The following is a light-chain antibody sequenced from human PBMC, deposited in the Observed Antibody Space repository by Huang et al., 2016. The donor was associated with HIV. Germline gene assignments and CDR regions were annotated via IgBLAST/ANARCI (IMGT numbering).Light chain of an antibody. CDR1: QDIGTS. CDR3: QQLHTYPIT. V-gene: IGKV1-13*02. J-gene: IGKJ5*01. CDR2: GAS. Sequence: QLTQSPPSLSASVGDTIFISCRASQDIGTSLAWYQQKTGRAPKLLISGASTLQTGVPARFSGDSAGTFFTLFITGLQPEEFATYYCQQLHTYPITFGQGTRLDIK.